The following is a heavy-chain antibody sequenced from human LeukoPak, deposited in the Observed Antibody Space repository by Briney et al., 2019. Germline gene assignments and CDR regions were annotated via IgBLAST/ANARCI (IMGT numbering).Heavy chain of an antibody. CDR1: GFTFSSYN. V-gene: IGHV3-48*04. J-gene: IGHJ4*02. CDR2: ISSSGSTI. D-gene: IGHD3-22*01. CDR3: ARKDDISGYNY. Sequence: PGGSLRLSCAASGFTFSSYNMNWVRQAPGKGLEWVSYISSSGSTIYYADSVKGRFTISRDNAKNSLYLQMNSLRAEDTAVYYCARKDDISGYNYWGQGTLVTVSS.